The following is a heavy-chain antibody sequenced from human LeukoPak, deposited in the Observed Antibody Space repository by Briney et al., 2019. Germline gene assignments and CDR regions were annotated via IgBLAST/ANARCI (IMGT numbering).Heavy chain of an antibody. V-gene: IGHV3-23*01. CDR3: AREKEVGFGETNGY. J-gene: IGHJ4*02. CDR2: INEHGSGT. Sequence: PGGSLRLSCAASGFTFNIYAMTWVRQAPGKGLEWVSIINEHGSGTYYADSVKGRFTISRDNSKNTLYLQMNSLRVEDTAIYYCAREKEVGFGETNGYWGQGTLVSVSS. D-gene: IGHD1-26*01. CDR1: GFTFNIYA.